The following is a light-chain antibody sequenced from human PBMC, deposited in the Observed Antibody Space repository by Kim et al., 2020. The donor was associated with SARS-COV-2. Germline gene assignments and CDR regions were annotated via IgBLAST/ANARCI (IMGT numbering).Light chain of an antibody. CDR2: QDS. CDR3: QSWASSTVV. V-gene: IGLV3-1*01. J-gene: IGLJ2*01. CDR1: KLGDKY. Sequence: SVAPGQTASISCSGDKLGDKYACWYQQKPGQSPVLVIYQDSQRPSGIPERFSGSNSGNTATLTISGTQALDEADYYCQSWASSTVVFGGGTKLTVL.